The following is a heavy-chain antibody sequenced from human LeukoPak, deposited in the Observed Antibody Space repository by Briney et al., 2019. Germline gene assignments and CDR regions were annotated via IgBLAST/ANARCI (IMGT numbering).Heavy chain of an antibody. Sequence: TGGSLRLSCAASGFIFSSYAMSWVRQAPGKGLEWVSVISGGGGTTSYADSVKGRVTISRDNSKNTLYLQMNSLRAEDTAVYYCAKAECSSTSCYLGLAWGQGTMVTVSS. CDR1: GFIFSSYA. CDR3: AKAECSSTSCYLGLA. D-gene: IGHD2-2*01. J-gene: IGHJ3*01. V-gene: IGHV3-23*01. CDR2: ISGGGGTT.